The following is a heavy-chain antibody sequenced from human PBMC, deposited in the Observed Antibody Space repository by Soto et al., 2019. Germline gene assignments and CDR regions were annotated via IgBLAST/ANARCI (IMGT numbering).Heavy chain of an antibody. CDR3: ARADGLVAATEVGYYGMDV. V-gene: IGHV1-2*04. J-gene: IGHJ6*02. Sequence: ASLKFSCKASGYTFTGYYMHWLRQAPGQGLEWMGWINPNSGGTTYAQKFQGWVTMTRDTSISTAYMELSRLRSDDTAVYYCARADGLVAATEVGYYGMDVWGQGTTVTVSS. D-gene: IGHD2-15*01. CDR2: INPNSGGT. CDR1: GYTFTGYY.